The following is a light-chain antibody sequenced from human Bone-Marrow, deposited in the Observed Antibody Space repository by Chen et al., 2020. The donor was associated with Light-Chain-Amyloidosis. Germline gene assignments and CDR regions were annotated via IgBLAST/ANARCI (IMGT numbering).Light chain of an antibody. CDR2: DDS. V-gene: IGLV3-21*02. J-gene: IGLJ3*02. CDR1: NIGSTS. Sequence: SHVLTQPSSVSVAPGQTATIACGGNNIGSTSVHWYQQTPGQAPLLVVYDDSYRPSGIPERLSGSNSGNTATLTISRVEAGDEADYYCQVWDRSSDRPVFGGGTKLTVL. CDR3: QVWDRSSDRPV.